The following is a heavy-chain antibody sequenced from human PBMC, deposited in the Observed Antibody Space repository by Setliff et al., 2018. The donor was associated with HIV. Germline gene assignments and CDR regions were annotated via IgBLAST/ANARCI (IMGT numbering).Heavy chain of an antibody. V-gene: IGHV3-74*01. CDR3: ARVSGGRPGNYYYAMDV. D-gene: IGHD1-26*01. CDR2: INAAGGNT. J-gene: IGHJ6*02. Sequence: GGSLRLSCAVSGFPFSISPMNWVRLPPGKGPVWLSRINAAGGNTNYVDSVKGRFTISRDNAGSTVYLQMTNLRSDDSAIYYCARVSGGRPGNYYYAMDVWGQGTTVTVSS. CDR1: GFPFSISP.